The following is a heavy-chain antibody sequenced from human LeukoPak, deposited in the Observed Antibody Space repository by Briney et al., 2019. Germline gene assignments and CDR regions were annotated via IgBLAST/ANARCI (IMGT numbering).Heavy chain of an antibody. D-gene: IGHD3-3*01. V-gene: IGHV3-7*01. CDR1: GFILNSYG. J-gene: IGHJ4*02. Sequence: GGSLRLSCAASGFILNSYGMHWVRQAPGKGLEWVASIKHDGSEKYYVDSVRGRFTISRDNTMNSLYLQMSSLRAEDTAVYYCATDRGWRTSGYYLYYFEYWGQGTLVTFSS. CDR2: IKHDGSEK. CDR3: ATDRGWRTSGYYLYYFEY.